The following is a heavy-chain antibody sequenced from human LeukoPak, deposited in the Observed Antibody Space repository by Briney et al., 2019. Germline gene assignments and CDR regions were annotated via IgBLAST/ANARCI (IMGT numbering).Heavy chain of an antibody. CDR2: ISGSGGST. V-gene: IGHV3-23*01. CDR3: AKDVVGYINAFDI. J-gene: IGHJ3*02. D-gene: IGHD1-26*01. Sequence: GGSLRLSCAASGFTFSSYAMSWVRQAPGKGLEWVSAISGSGGSTYYADSVKGRFTISRDNSKNTPYLQMNSLRAEDTAVYYCAKDVVGYINAFDIWGQGTMVTVSS. CDR1: GFTFSSYA.